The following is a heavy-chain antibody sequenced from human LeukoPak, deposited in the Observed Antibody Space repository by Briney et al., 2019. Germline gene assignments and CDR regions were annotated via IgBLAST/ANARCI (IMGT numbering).Heavy chain of an antibody. CDR1: GYTFTGYY. CDR3: AAYSSGWQGDAFDI. V-gene: IGHV1-2*02. CDR2: INPNSGGT. D-gene: IGHD6-19*01. J-gene: IGHJ3*02. Sequence: ASVKVSCKASGYTFTGYYMHWVRQAPRQALEWMGWINPNSGGTNYAQKFPGRGTMTRDTSISTAYMELSRLRSDDTAVYYCAAYSSGWQGDAFDIWGQGTMVTVSS.